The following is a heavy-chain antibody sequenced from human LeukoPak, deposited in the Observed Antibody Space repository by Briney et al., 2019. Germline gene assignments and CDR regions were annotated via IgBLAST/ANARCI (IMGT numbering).Heavy chain of an antibody. CDR3: ARDPSGWYAFGFDY. CDR2: MNPNSGNT. J-gene: IGHJ4*02. D-gene: IGHD6-19*01. Sequence: ASVKVSCKASGYTFTSYDINWVRQATGQGLEWMGWMNPNSGNTGYAQKFQDRVTITRDTSASTAYMELSSLRSEDTAVYYCARDPSGWYAFGFDYWGQGTLVTVSS. CDR1: GYTFTSYD. V-gene: IGHV1-8*03.